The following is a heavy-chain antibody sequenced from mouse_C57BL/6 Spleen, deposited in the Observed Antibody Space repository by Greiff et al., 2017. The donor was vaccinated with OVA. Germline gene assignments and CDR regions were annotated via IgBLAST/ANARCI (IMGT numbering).Heavy chain of an antibody. CDR2: IDPSDSYT. D-gene: IGHD1-1*01. V-gene: IGHV1-69*01. CDR3: ARYTTVVASGFDC. Sequence: QVQLQQPGAELVMPGASVKLSCKASGYTFTSYWMHWVKQRPGQGLEWIGEIDPSDSYTNYNQKFKGKSTLTVDKSSSTAYMQLSSLTSEDSAVYYWARYTTVVASGFDCWGQGTTLTVSS. CDR1: GYTFTSYW. J-gene: IGHJ2*01.